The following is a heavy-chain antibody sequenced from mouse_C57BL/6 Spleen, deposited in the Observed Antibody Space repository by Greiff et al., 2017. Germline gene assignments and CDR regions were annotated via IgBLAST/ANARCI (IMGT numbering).Heavy chain of an antibody. CDR1: GYTFTSYW. J-gene: IGHJ3*01. D-gene: IGHD2-10*01. CDR3: AMGPYYGAAWFAY. CDR2: IHPSDSDT. V-gene: IGHV1-74*01. Sequence: VQLQQPGAELVKPGASVKVSCKASGYTFTSYWMHWVKQRPGQGLEWIGRIHPSDSDTNYNQKFKGKATLTVDKSSSTAYMQLSSLTSEDSAVYYCAMGPYYGAAWFAYGGQGTLVTVSA.